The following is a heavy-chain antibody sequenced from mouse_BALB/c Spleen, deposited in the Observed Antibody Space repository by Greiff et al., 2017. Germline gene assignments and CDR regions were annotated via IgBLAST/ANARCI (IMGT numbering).Heavy chain of an antibody. CDR3: VPSGAIYDGYYAMDY. V-gene: IGHV1-80*01. J-gene: IGHJ4*01. CDR2: IYPGDGDT. CDR1: GYAFSSSW. D-gene: IGHD2-3*01. Sequence: VQLQQPGAELVKPGASVKISCKASGYAFSSSWMNWVKQRPGQGLEWIGRIYPGDGDTNYNGKFKGKATLTADKSSSTAYMQLSSLTSVDSAVYFCVPSGAIYDGYYAMDYWGQGTSVTVSS.